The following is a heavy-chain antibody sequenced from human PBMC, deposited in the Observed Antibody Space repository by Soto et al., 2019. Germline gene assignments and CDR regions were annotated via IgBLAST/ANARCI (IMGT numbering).Heavy chain of an antibody. Sequence: QVQLVQSGAEVKKPGSSVKVSCKASGGTFSSYAISWVRQAPGQGLEWMGGIIPIFGTADYAQKFQGRVTITAGESTSPAYMELSSLRSEDTAVYYCASHCGGDCYSRSPPYYYYGMDVWGQGTTVTVSS. CDR2: IIPIFGTA. J-gene: IGHJ6*02. V-gene: IGHV1-69*12. CDR3: ASHCGGDCYSRSPPYYYYGMDV. D-gene: IGHD2-21*02. CDR1: GGTFSSYA.